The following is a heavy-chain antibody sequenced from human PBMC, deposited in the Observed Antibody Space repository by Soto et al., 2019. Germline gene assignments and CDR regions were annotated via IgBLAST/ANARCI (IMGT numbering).Heavy chain of an antibody. D-gene: IGHD6-19*01. CDR1: GGSFSGYY. V-gene: IGHV4-34*01. J-gene: IGHJ4*02. CDR3: AREGGWNKDIDY. Sequence: QVQLQQWGAGLLKPSETLSLTCAVYGGSFSGYYWSWIRQPPGKGLEWIGEINHSGSTNYNPSLKSRVTLSGDTSKNQFTLKLSSVTGADTAVYYCAREGGWNKDIDYWGQGTLVTVSS. CDR2: INHSGST.